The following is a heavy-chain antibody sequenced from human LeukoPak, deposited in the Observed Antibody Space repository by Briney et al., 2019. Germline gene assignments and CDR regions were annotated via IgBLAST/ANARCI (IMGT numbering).Heavy chain of an antibody. V-gene: IGHV3-64*01. CDR3: ARGIVGATTDYFDY. Sequence: GGSLRLSCAASGFTFSSYAMHWVRQAPGKGLEYVSAISSNGGSTYYANSVKGRFTISRDNSKNTLYLQMGSLRAEDMAVYYCARGIVGATTDYFDYWGQGTLVTVSS. J-gene: IGHJ4*02. CDR1: GFTFSSYA. D-gene: IGHD1-26*01. CDR2: ISSNGGST.